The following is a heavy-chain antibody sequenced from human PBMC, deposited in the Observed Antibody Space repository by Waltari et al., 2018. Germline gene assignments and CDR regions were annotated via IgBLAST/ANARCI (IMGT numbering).Heavy chain of an antibody. CDR1: GFTVSSHD. V-gene: IGHV3-53*01. J-gene: IGHJ3*02. Sequence: EVQLVESGGGLIQPGGSLSLSCAASGFTVSSHDMSWVRQAPGKGLEWCPFIYSGGSTYHSDTVKGRFTISRDNSKNTLYLQMNSLRAEDTAVYYCARDGVVTDDNDAFDIWGQGTMVTVSS. D-gene: IGHD2-21*02. CDR3: ARDGVVTDDNDAFDI. CDR2: IYSGGST.